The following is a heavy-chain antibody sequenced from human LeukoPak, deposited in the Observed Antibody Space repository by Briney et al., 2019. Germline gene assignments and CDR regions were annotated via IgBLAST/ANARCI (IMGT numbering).Heavy chain of an antibody. CDR3: ARGLGELSFPFDY. D-gene: IGHD3-16*02. J-gene: IGHJ4*02. V-gene: IGHV4-59*01. CDR2: IYYSGST. Sequence: PSETLSLTCTVSGDSISSYYWSWIRQPPGKGLEWIGYIYYSGSTNYNPSLKSRVTISVDTSKNQFSLKLTSVTAADTAVYYCARGLGELSFPFDYWGQGTLVTVSS. CDR1: GDSISSYY.